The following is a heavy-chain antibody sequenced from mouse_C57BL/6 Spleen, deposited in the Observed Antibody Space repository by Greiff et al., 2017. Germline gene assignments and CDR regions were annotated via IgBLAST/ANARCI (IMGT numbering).Heavy chain of an antibody. CDR1: GYTFTSYW. CDR3: ARSSYGNYVLDY. CDR2: IDPSDSET. V-gene: IGHV1-52*01. Sequence: QVQLQQPGAELVRPGSSVKLSCKASGYTFTSYWMHWVKQRPIQGLEWIGNIDPSDSETNYNQKFKDKATLTVDKSSSTAYMQLSSLTSEDAAVYYCARSSYGNYVLDYWGQGTTLTVSS. D-gene: IGHD2-10*01. J-gene: IGHJ2*01.